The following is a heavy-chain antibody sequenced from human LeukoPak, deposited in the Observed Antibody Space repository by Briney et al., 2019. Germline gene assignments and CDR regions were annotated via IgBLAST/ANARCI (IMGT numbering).Heavy chain of an antibody. Sequence: MPSETLSLTCTGSGGSISSTSYFWGWIRQPPGKGLEWIANIYYSGSAYYSPSLKSRVTISVDTSKNQFSLKLSSVTATDTAVYYCARLDFPTPDYWGQGTLVTVSS. CDR3: ARLDFPTPDY. CDR1: GGSISSTSYF. J-gene: IGHJ4*02. CDR2: IYYSGSA. V-gene: IGHV4-39*01. D-gene: IGHD2-15*01.